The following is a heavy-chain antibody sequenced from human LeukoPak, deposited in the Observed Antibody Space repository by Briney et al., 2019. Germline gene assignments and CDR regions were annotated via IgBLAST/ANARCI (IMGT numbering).Heavy chain of an antibody. CDR1: GGTFSSYA. CDR3: ARRGDYDSSGYYYFDY. CDR2: IIPIFGTA. J-gene: IGHJ4*02. V-gene: IGHV1-69*05. D-gene: IGHD3-22*01. Sequence: GASVKVSCKASGGTFSSYAISWVRQAPGQGLEWMGGIIPIFGTANYAQKFQGRVTITTDESTSTAYMELSSLRSEDTAVYYCARRGDYDSSGYYYFDYWGQGTLVTASS.